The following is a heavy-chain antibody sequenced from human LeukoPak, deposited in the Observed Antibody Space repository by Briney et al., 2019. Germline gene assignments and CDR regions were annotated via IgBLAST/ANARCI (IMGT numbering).Heavy chain of an antibody. CDR2: IYYSGST. D-gene: IGHD3-22*01. Sequence: SETLSLTCTVSGGSISSSSYYWGWIRQPPGKGLEWIGSIYYSGSTYYNPSLKSRVTISVDTSKNQFSLKLSSVTAADTAVYYCRTYYYDSSGYYYGDYYYGMDVWGQGTTVTVSS. J-gene: IGHJ6*02. CDR1: GGSISSSSYY. CDR3: RTYYYDSSGYYYGDYYYGMDV. V-gene: IGHV4-39*01.